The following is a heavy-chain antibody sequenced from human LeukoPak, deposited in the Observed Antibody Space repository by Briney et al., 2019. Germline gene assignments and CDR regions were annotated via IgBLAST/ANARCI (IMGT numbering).Heavy chain of an antibody. CDR3: TKTSQSPVTPGAFDI. CDR1: GGSFRRSA. J-gene: IGHJ3*02. CDR2: IIPMFGTP. V-gene: IGHV1-69*05. D-gene: IGHD4-11*01. Sequence: ASVNVSCKASGGSFRRSAISWVRQTPGQGLEWMGGIIPMFGTPNYAQKFRGRVSMTTEESTSTAYMELSSLTSEDTAVYYCTKTSQSPVTPGAFDIWGQGTMVTVSS.